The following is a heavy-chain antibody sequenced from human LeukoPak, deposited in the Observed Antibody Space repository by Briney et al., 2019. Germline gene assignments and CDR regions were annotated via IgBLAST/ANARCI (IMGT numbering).Heavy chain of an antibody. CDR1: GFTFSSYS. CDR3: ARHGRFLNWFDP. V-gene: IGHV3-21*01. Sequence: GGSLRLSCAASGFTFSSYSMIWVRQAPGKGLEWVSSISSSSSYIYYADSVKGRFTISRDNAKNSLYLQMNSLRAEDTAVYYCARHGRFLNWFDPWGQGTLVTVSS. D-gene: IGHD3-3*01. J-gene: IGHJ5*02. CDR2: ISSSSSYI.